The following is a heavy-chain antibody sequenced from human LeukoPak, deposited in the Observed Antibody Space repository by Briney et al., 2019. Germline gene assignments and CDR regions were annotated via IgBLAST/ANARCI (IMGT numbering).Heavy chain of an antibody. CDR2: IYYSGST. CDR1: GGSISSYY. V-gene: IGHV4-59*01. J-gene: IGHJ2*01. CDR3: ARVTAAADTKDPYFDL. D-gene: IGHD6-13*01. Sequence: SETLSFTCTVSGGSISSYYWSWIRQPPGNGLEWIGYIYYSGSTNYNPSLKSRVTISVDTSKNQFSLKLSSVTAADTAVYYCARVTAAADTKDPYFDLWGRGTLVTVSS.